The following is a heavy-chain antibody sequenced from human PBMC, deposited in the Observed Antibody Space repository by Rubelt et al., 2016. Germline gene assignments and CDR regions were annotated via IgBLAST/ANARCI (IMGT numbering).Heavy chain of an antibody. J-gene: IGHJ3*02. V-gene: IGHV5-51*01. CDR3: ASLSSSSHDAFDI. Sequence: EVQLVQSGAEVKKPGESLKISCKGSGYSFTSYWIGWVRQMPGKGLEWMGIIYPGDSDTRYSPYCQGQVAISADKSISTADRQWSSLKASDTAMYYCASLSSSSHDAFDIWGQGTMVTVSS. D-gene: IGHD6-6*01. CDR1: GYSFTSYW. CDR2: IYPGDSDT.